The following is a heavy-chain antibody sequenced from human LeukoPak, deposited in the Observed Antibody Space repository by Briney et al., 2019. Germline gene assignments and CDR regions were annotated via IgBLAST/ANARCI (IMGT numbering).Heavy chain of an antibody. V-gene: IGHV3-23*01. CDR2: IFASSKEI. J-gene: IGHJ4*02. CDR3: ANYVQRLAPSDY. CDR1: GFTFSSYA. D-gene: IGHD3-10*02. Sequence: GGSLRLSCAASGFTFSSYAMSWVRQVPGKGLEWVSVIFASSKEIHYADSVKGRFTISRDNSKNTLFLQMNSLRSEDTAVYYCANYVQRLAPSDYWGQGILVTVSS.